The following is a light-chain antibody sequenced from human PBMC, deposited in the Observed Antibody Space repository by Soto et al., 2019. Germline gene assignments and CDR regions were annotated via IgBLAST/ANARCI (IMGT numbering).Light chain of an antibody. Sequence: EVVLTQSPATLSLSPGERATLSCWASQSVSNYFVWHQQKPGQAPRLLIYDASKRATGIPARFSGSGSGTDFTLTISSLEPEDFAVYYCQQRSIWPWTFGQGTKV. CDR2: DAS. J-gene: IGKJ1*01. V-gene: IGKV3-11*01. CDR1: QSVSNY. CDR3: QQRSIWPWT.